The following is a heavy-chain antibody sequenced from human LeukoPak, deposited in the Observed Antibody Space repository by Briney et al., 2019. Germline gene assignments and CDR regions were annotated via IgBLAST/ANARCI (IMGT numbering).Heavy chain of an antibody. J-gene: IGHJ1*01. CDR1: GFTFSNYG. Sequence: PGRSLRLSCAASGFTFSNYGMHWVRQAPGKGLEWVALIWSDGSTQDYGGSVKGRFTISRDNSKNTLYLQMNSLRAEDTAVYYCARGDYGTFQHWGQGTLVTVSS. CDR3: ARGDYGTFQH. CDR2: IWSDGSTQ. D-gene: IGHD4-17*01. V-gene: IGHV3-33*01.